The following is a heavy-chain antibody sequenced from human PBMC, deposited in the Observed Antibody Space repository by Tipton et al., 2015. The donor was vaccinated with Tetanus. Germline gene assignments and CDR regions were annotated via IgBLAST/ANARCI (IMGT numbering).Heavy chain of an antibody. CDR2: IYSDGST. D-gene: IGHD3-22*01. CDR3: AREAYYYDSSGYNNYFDY. V-gene: IGHV3-53*01. J-gene: IGHJ4*02. Sequence: SLRLSCAASGFTFSSYSMSWVRQAPGKGLEWVSVIYSDGSTYYADSVKGRFTISRDNSKNTLYLQMNSLRAEDTAVYYCAREAYYYDSSGYNNYFDYWGQGTLVTVSS. CDR1: GFTFSSYS.